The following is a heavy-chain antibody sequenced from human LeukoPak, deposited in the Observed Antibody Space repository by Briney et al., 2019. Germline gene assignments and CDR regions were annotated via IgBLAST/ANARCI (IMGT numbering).Heavy chain of an antibody. CDR2: ISYDGSNK. D-gene: IGHD1-26*01. Sequence: GRSLRLSCAASGFTFSSYPMHWVRQAPGKGLEWVAVISYDGSNKYYADSVKGRFTISRDNSKNTLYLQMNSLRADDTAQYYCAAVRIVGATGGWFDPWGQGTLVTVSS. CDR3: AAVRIVGATGGWFDP. CDR1: GFTFSSYP. V-gene: IGHV3-30*04. J-gene: IGHJ5*02.